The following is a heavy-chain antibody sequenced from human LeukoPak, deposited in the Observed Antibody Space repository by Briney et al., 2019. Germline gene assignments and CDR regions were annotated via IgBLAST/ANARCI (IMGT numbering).Heavy chain of an antibody. CDR1: GYSFTNSW. Sequence: AESLKISCQGSGYSFTNSWIGWVRQMPGKGLEWMGIIYPGDSDTTYSPSFQGQVTISADKSISTAYLQWSSLKASDTAMYYCARRNSNYVDGWFDPWGQGTLVTVSS. V-gene: IGHV5-51*01. CDR3: ARRNSNYVDGWFDP. J-gene: IGHJ5*02. D-gene: IGHD4-11*01. CDR2: IYPGDSDT.